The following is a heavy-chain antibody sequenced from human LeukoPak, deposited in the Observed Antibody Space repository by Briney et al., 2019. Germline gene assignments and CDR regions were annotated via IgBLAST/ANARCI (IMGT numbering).Heavy chain of an antibody. CDR1: GFTFSSYE. V-gene: IGHV3-48*03. CDR2: ISSGGSTI. J-gene: IGHJ4*02. Sequence: GGSLRLSCAAYGFTFSSYEMNWVRQAPGKGLEWVSYISSGGSTIYYADSLKGRFTISRDNAKNSLYLQMNSLRAEDTAVYYCATRTLTGNFDYWGQGTLVTVSS. CDR3: ATRTLTGNFDY. D-gene: IGHD1-20*01.